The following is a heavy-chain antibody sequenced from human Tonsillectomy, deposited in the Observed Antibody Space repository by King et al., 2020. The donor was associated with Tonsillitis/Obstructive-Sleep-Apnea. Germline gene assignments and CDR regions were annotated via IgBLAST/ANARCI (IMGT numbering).Heavy chain of an antibody. D-gene: IGHD3-10*01. CDR1: GYTFTAYY. V-gene: IGHV1-2*02. Sequence: VQLVESGAEVKKPGASVKVSCKASGYTFTAYYMHWVRQAPGQGLEWMGRLNPNSGGTHYAQKFQGRVTMTRDTSISTAYMELSSLKSDDTAVYYCARGFGDVSGMDVWGQGTTGTVSS. J-gene: IGHJ6*02. CDR2: LNPNSGGT. CDR3: ARGFGDVSGMDV.